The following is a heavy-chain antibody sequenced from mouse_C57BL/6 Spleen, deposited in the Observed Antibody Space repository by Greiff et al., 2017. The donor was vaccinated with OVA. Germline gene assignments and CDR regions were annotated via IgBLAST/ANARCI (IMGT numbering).Heavy chain of an antibody. D-gene: IGHD2-4*01. Sequence: QVQLQQPGAELVRPGSSVKLSCKASGYTFTSYWLHWVKQRPIQGLEWIGNIDPSDSETHYNQKFKDKATLTVDKSSSTAYMQLSSLTSEDSAVYYCARSGYDYPYAMDYWGQGTSVTVSS. CDR1: GYTFTSYW. CDR3: ARSGYDYPYAMDY. V-gene: IGHV1-52*01. CDR2: IDPSDSET. J-gene: IGHJ4*01.